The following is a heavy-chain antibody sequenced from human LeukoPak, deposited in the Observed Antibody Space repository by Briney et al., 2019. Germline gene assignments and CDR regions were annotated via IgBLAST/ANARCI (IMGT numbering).Heavy chain of an antibody. D-gene: IGHD5-12*01. Sequence: SETLSLTCTVSGGSISSYYWSWIRQPPGKGLEWIGYIYYSGSTNYNPSPKSRVTISVDTSKNQFSLKLSSVTAADTAVYYCTRVMGYSGYEFDYWGQGSLVTVSS. CDR2: IYYSGST. V-gene: IGHV4-59*01. CDR3: TRVMGYSGYEFDY. J-gene: IGHJ4*02. CDR1: GGSISSYY.